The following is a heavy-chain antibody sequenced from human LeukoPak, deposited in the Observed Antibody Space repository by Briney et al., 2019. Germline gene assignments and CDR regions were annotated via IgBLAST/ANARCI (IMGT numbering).Heavy chain of an antibody. Sequence: PGGPLRLSCAGSGFSVSTDFMTWVRQAPGKGLEWVSLLYSNGCAYYANSVKGRFTISRDTSKNTLFLQMNSLRAEDTAVYYCANQQVAGGRGTLVIVSS. CDR2: LYSNGCA. D-gene: IGHD1/OR15-1a*01. CDR3: ANQQVA. J-gene: IGHJ4*02. V-gene: IGHV3-53*01. CDR1: GFSVSTDF.